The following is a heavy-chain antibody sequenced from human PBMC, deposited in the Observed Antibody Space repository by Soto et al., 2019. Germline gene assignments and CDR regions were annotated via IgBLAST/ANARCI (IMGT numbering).Heavy chain of an antibody. V-gene: IGHV3-23*01. Sequence: EVQLLESGGRLVQPGGSLRLSCAASGFIFSTDALNWVRQAPGKGLEWVSGISGSGDNTYYADSVKGRFTLSRNNYKNPLDPGMNYVRGEGTAVYYRGKSPRRGYEPPWGYWGQGTLVTVSS. CDR3: GKSPRRGYEPPWGY. D-gene: IGHD2-2*01. J-gene: IGHJ4*02. CDR2: ISGSGDNT. CDR1: GFIFSTDA.